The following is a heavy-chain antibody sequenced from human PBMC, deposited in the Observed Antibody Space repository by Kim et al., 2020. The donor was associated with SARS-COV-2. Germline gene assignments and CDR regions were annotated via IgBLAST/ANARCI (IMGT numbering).Heavy chain of an antibody. CDR2: ISGSGGST. Sequence: GGSLRLSCAASGFTFSSYAMSWVRQAPGKGLEWVSAISGSGGSTYYADSVKGRFTISRDNSKNTLYLQMNSLRAEDTAVYYCAKVTSRITIFLKGYYGMDVWGQGTTVTVSS. V-gene: IGHV3-23*01. CDR1: GFTFSSYA. J-gene: IGHJ6*02. D-gene: IGHD3-3*01. CDR3: AKVTSRITIFLKGYYGMDV.